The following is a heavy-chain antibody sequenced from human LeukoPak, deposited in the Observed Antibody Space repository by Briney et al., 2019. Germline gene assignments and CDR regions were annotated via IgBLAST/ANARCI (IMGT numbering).Heavy chain of an antibody. CDR1: GFAFSSYP. J-gene: IGHJ4*02. CDR2: IGSSNGDT. D-gene: IGHD3-10*01. V-gene: IGHV3-23*01. CDR3: AKYYSTSGSSGGRVFDY. Sequence: GVSLRLSCAASGFAFSSYPMTWVRRAPRKGLEWVSTIGSSNGDTHYADSVKGRFTISRDNSKKTLFLQMNSLRAEDTAVYYCAKYYSTSGSSGGRVFDYWGQGALVTVSS.